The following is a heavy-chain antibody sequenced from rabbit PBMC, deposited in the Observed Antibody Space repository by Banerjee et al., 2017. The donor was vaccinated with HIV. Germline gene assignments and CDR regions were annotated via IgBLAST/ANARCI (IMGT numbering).Heavy chain of an antibody. D-gene: IGHD1-1*01. V-gene: IGHV1S40*01. CDR2: IYTDSGIT. CDR1: RIDFSGYYY. Sequence: QSMEESGGGLVKPGGTLTLTCKASRIDFSGYYYICWVRQAPGKGLEWIACIYTDSGITYYASWARGRFTISKTLSTTVTLQMTSLTAADTATYFCARITTRGYYEMYYFNLWGQGTLVTVS. CDR3: ARITTRGYYEMYYFNL. J-gene: IGHJ4*01.